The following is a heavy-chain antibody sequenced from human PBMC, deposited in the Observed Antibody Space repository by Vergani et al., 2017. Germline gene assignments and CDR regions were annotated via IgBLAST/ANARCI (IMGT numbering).Heavy chain of an antibody. Sequence: QVQLVQSGAEVKKPGSSVKVSCKASGGTFSSYAISWVRQAPGQGLEWMGGIIPIFGTANYAQKFQGRVTITADESTSTAYMELSSLRSEDTAVYYCARTPGTYCSSTSCQGYYYYYMDVWGKGTTVTVSS. CDR2: IIPIFGTA. J-gene: IGHJ6*03. CDR1: GGTFSSYA. V-gene: IGHV1-69*01. CDR3: ARTPGTYCSSTSCQGYYYYYMDV. D-gene: IGHD2-2*01.